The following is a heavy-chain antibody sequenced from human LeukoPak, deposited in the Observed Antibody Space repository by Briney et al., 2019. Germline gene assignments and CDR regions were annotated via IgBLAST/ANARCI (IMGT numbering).Heavy chain of an antibody. CDR3: AKDVGGSPGGNSGYYYYYGMDV. V-gene: IGHV3-23*01. CDR2: ISGSGGST. CDR1: GFTFSSYA. J-gene: IGHJ6*02. Sequence: GGSLRLSCAASGFTFSSYAMSWVRQAPGKGLEWVSAISGSGGSTYYADSVKGRFTISRDNSKNTLYLQMNSLRAEDTAVYYCAKDVGGSPGGNSGYYYYYGMDVWGQGTTVTVSS. D-gene: IGHD4-23*01.